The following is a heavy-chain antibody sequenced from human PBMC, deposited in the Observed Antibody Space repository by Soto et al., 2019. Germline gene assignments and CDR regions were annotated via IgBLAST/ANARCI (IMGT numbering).Heavy chain of an antibody. CDR3: VMVDNYVTPTPQDV. D-gene: IGHD3-16*01. CDR1: GYIFVNYG. J-gene: IGHJ6*02. V-gene: IGHV1-18*01. CDR2: ISPYTGNT. Sequence: QVPLVQSGDEVKKPGASVKVSCKASGYIFVNYGIAWVRQAPGQGLEWLGWISPYTGNTHSATKVQGRLTITTDTSTSTAYMVLGSLTSDDTAVYYCVMVDNYVTPTPQDVWGQGITVTVSS.